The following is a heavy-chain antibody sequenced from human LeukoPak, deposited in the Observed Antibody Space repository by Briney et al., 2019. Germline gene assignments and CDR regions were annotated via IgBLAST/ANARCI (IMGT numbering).Heavy chain of an antibody. CDR2: ISSSSSTI. CDR1: GFSVSSYS. J-gene: IGHJ4*02. Sequence: GGSLRLSCVASGFSVSSYSMNWVRQAPGKGLEWVSYISSSSSTIYYADSVKGRFTISRDNAKNSLYLQMNSLRAEDTAVYYCARDSSSSWYFDYWGQGTLVTVSS. D-gene: IGHD6-13*01. CDR3: ARDSSSSWYFDY. V-gene: IGHV3-48*01.